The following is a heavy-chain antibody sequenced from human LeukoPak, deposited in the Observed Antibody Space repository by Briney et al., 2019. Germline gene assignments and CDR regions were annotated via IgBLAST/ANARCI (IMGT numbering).Heavy chain of an antibody. Sequence: ASVKVSCKASGYTFTGYYMHWVRQAPGQGLEWMGRIDPNSGGTNYAQKFQGRVTMTRDTSISTAYMELSRLRSDDTAEYYCATRTIFPYYYYMDVWGKGTTVTVSS. V-gene: IGHV1-2*06. CDR1: GYTFTGYY. CDR2: IDPNSGGT. D-gene: IGHD1-14*01. CDR3: ATRTIFPYYYYMDV. J-gene: IGHJ6*03.